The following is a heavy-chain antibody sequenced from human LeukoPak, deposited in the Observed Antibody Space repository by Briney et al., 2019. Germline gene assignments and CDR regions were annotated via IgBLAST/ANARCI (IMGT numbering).Heavy chain of an antibody. D-gene: IGHD3-22*01. CDR1: GYSFTNYW. CDR3: ARPRGPWHYYDSSGYYFVDY. V-gene: IGHV5-51*01. Sequence: GESLKISFKGSGYSFTNYWIGWVRQMPGKGLEWMRIIYPGDSDTRYSPSFQGQVTISADKSFSTAYLQWSSLKASDTAMYYCARPRGPWHYYDSSGYYFVDYWGQGTLVTVSS. J-gene: IGHJ4*02. CDR2: IYPGDSDT.